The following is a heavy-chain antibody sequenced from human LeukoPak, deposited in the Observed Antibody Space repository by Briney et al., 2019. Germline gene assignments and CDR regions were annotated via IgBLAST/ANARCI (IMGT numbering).Heavy chain of an antibody. V-gene: IGHV1-69*01. J-gene: IGHJ4*02. CDR3: ATEASGDYVAYFDY. CDR2: IIPIFGTA. D-gene: IGHD4-17*01. Sequence: SVKVSCKASGGTFSSYAISWVRQAPGQGLEWMGGIIPIFGTANYAQKFQGRVTITADESTSTAYMELSSLRSEDTAVYYCATEASGDYVAYFDYWGQGTLVTVSS. CDR1: GGTFSSYA.